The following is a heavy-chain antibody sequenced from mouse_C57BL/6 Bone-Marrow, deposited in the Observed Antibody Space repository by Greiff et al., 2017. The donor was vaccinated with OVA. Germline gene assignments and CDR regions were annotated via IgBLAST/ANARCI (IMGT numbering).Heavy chain of an antibody. V-gene: IGHV1-12*01. CDR2: IYPGNGDT. CDR1: GYTFTSSN. CDR3: AREEDGYDGAWFAY. D-gene: IGHD2-2*01. J-gene: IGHJ3*01. Sequence: SGAELVRPGASVQMSCKASGYTFTSSNMHWVQQTPRQGLEWIGAIYPGNGDTSSNQQFTGQATLTVDKASSPAYMQLSSLTSEDSAVYVCAREEDGYDGAWFAYWGQGTLVTVSA.